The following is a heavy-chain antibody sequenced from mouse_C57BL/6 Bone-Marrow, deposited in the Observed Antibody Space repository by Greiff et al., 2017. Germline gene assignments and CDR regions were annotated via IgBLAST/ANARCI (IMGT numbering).Heavy chain of an antibody. V-gene: IGHV1-63*01. D-gene: IGHD1-1*01. Sequence: QVQLQQSGAELVRPGTSVKMSCKASGYTFTNYWIGWAKQRPGHGLEWIGDIYPGGGYTNYNEQFKGKATLTADKSSSTAYMQFSSLTSEDSAIYYCARWYYGSSYDCAMDYWGQGTSVTVSS. CDR2: IYPGGGYT. CDR3: ARWYYGSSYDCAMDY. CDR1: GYTFTNYW. J-gene: IGHJ4*01.